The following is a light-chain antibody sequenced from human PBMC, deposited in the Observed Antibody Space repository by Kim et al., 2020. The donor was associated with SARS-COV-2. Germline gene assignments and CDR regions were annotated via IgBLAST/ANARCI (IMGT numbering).Light chain of an antibody. CDR2: EVS. Sequence: QSALTQPASVSGSPGQSITISCTGTSSDVGTYNLVSWYLQHPGKAPKLMIYEVSKRPSGVSNRFSGSKYGSTASLTISGLQAEDEADYYCCSYAGSSTWVFGGGTKLTVL. CDR1: SSDVGTYNL. V-gene: IGLV2-23*02. J-gene: IGLJ3*02. CDR3: CSYAGSSTWV.